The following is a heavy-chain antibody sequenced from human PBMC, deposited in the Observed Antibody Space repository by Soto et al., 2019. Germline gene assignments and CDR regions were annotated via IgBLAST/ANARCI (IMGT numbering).Heavy chain of an antibody. CDR1: GGSISSSSYY. V-gene: IGHV4-39*02. Sequence: SETLSLTCTVSGGSISSSSYYWGWIRQPPGKGLEWIGSIYYSGSTYYNPSLKSRVTISVDTSKNQFSLKLSSVTAADTAVFFWAREEAVAGYYYNGMDVGGKGTTFTVPS. CDR2: IYYSGST. CDR3: AREEAVAGYYYNGMDV. D-gene: IGHD6-19*01. J-gene: IGHJ6*04.